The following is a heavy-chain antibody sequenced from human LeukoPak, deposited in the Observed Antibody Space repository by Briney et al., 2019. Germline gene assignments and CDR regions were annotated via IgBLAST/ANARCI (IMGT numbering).Heavy chain of an antibody. CDR1: GFTFSNFA. J-gene: IGHJ6*03. V-gene: IGHV3-23*01. CDR2: ISGSGGDT. CDR3: ARRPHYYYFYYMDV. Sequence: GGSLRLACAVSGFTFSNFAMSWVHQVPGRGLEWVSVISGSGGDTYYVDSVKGRFTISRDNSKNTLYLQMNSLRAEDTAVYYCARRPHYYYFYYMDVWGKGTTVTVSS.